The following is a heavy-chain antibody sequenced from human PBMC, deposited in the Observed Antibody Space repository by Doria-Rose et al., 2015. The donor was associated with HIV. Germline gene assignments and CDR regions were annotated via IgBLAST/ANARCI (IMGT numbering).Heavy chain of an antibody. D-gene: IGHD6-13*01. CDR2: MLSDDER. CDR1: GVSLSSPGMG. CDR3: ARIKSSRWYHKYYFDF. J-gene: IGHJ4*02. Sequence: QESGPVPVKPTETLTLTCTVSGVSLSSPGMGVSWIRQHPGKALERLAIMLSDDERSYNTSLKSRLTISRCTAKSQVVLTMTDMDPVDTATYYCARIKSSRWYHKYYFDFWGRGTRVIVSA. V-gene: IGHV2-26*01.